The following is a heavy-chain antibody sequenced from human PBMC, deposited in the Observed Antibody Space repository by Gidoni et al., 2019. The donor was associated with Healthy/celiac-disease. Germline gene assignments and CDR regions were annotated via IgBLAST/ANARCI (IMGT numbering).Heavy chain of an antibody. V-gene: IGHV4-30-4*01. J-gene: IGHJ2*01. CDR1: GGSISSGDYY. D-gene: IGHD1-20*01. CDR2: SYYSGST. CDR3: ASFRNTGEIKITGWYFDL. Sequence: QVQLQESGPGLVKPSQTLSLTCTVSGGSISSGDYYWSWIRQPPGKGLEWIGYSYYSGSTYYNPSLKSRVTISVDTSKNQFSLKLSSVTAADTAVYYCASFRNTGEIKITGWYFDLWGRGTLVTVSS.